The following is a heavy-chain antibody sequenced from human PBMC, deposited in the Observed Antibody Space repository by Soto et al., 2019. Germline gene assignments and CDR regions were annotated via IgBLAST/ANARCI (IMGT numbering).Heavy chain of an antibody. Sequence: EVQLVESGGGLVQPGGSLRLSCAASGFTFSSYWMSWVRQAPGKGLEWVANIKQDGSEKDYVDSVKGRITISSDNAKYSLYLQMNSLRAEDSAVSYCARARYFDWLFYNWGQGTLVTVSS. D-gene: IGHD3-9*01. CDR3: ARARYFDWLFYN. CDR1: GFTFSSYW. V-gene: IGHV3-7*01. CDR2: IKQDGSEK. J-gene: IGHJ4*02.